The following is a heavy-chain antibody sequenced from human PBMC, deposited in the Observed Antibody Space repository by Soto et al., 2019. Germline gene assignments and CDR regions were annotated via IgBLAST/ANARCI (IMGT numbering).Heavy chain of an antibody. CDR3: ATPHFSGVAVAGYYYGVDV. CDR2: IDPTGGST. Sequence: ASVKVSCKASGYTFTSYSMHWVRQAPGQGLEWMGIIDPTGGSTSYAQKFQGRVTMTRDTSTSTVYMELSSLRSEDTAVYYCATPHFSGVAVAGYYYGVDVWGQGTTVTVSS. J-gene: IGHJ6*02. CDR1: GYTFTSYS. V-gene: IGHV1-46*01. D-gene: IGHD6-19*01.